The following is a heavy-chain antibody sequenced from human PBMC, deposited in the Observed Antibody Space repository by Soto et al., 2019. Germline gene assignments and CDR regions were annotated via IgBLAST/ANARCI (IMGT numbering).Heavy chain of an antibody. V-gene: IGHV3-48*02. CDR2: IRTISSAI. J-gene: IGHJ4*02. D-gene: IGHD2-15*01. CDR1: GFTFSDYP. Sequence: GGSLRLSCAASGFTFSDYPMNWVRQAPGKGLEWVSSIRTISSAIYFADSVRGRFTISRDNARNSLYLQMTCLRDEDTAVYYCARETPSFDSWGQGTLVTVSS. CDR3: ARETPSFDS.